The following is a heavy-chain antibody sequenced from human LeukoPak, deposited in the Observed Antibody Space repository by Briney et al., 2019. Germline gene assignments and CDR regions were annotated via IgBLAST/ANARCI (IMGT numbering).Heavy chain of an antibody. J-gene: IGHJ4*02. D-gene: IGHD1-26*01. CDR3: ARGSYLSWNY. V-gene: IGHV1-69*04. Sequence: GASVKVSCKASGGTFSSYAISWVRQAPEQGLEWMGRIIPILGIANYAQKFQGRVTITADKSTSTAYMELSSLRSEDTAVYYCARGSYLSWNYWGQGTLVTVSS. CDR1: GGTFSSYA. CDR2: IIPILGIA.